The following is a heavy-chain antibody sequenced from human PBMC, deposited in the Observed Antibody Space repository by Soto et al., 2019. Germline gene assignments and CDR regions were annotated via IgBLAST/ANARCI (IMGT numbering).Heavy chain of an antibody. CDR3: AGREGGDPRDYYYGMDV. V-gene: IGHV1-18*01. Sequence: QVQLVQSGAEVKKPGASVKVSCKASGYTFTSYGISWVRQAPGQGLEWMGWISAYNGNTNYAQKLQGRVTMTTDTSTSTAYMELRSLRSDDTAVYYCAGREGGDPRDYYYGMDVWGQGTTVTVSS. J-gene: IGHJ6*02. D-gene: IGHD2-21*02. CDR2: ISAYNGNT. CDR1: GYTFTSYG.